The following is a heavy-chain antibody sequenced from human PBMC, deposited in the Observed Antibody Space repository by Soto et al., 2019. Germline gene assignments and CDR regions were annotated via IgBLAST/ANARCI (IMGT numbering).Heavy chain of an antibody. CDR2: ISAYNGNT. D-gene: IGHD3-22*01. V-gene: IGHV1-18*01. J-gene: IGHJ3*02. Sequence: ASVKVSCKASGYTFTSYGISWVRQAPGQGLEWMGWISAYNGNTNYAQKLQGRVTMTTDTSTSTAYMELRSLRSDDTAVYYCARDLYYYDSSGYSARAFDIWGQGKMVTVSS. CDR3: ARDLYYYDSSGYSARAFDI. CDR1: GYTFTSYG.